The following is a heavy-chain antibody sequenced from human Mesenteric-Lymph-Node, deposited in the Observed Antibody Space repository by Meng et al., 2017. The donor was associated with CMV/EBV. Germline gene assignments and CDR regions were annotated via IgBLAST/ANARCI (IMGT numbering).Heavy chain of an antibody. CDR1: GYTFTGYY. V-gene: IGHV1-2*02. CDR2: INPDTGYVT. D-gene: IGHD2-15*01. Sequence: ASVKVSCKASGYTFTGYYMHWVRQAPGQGLEWMGWINPDTGYVTNSAQKFQGRVTMTTDTSMSTAYMEVSSLRSDDTAVYYCTQTSGRNCRCGSCYSFDYWGQGTLVTVSS. CDR3: TQTSGRNCRCGSCYSFDY. J-gene: IGHJ4*02.